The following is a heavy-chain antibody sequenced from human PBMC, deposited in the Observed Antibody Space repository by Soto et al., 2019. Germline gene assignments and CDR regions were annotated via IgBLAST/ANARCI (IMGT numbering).Heavy chain of an antibody. CDR2: FIPFFGTS. D-gene: IGHD2-2*01. CDR1: GGTFSSYA. J-gene: IGHJ6*02. Sequence: VSCKAYGGTFSSYAINWVRQAPGQGLEWMGGFIPFFGTSDYAQTFQGRVTITADESTSTAYMELSSLRSEDSAVYYCARSSGYCISSTCYSLQFLEWSLRGMDVWGQGTTVTVSS. CDR3: ARSSGYCISSTCYSLQFLEWSLRGMDV. V-gene: IGHV1-69*01.